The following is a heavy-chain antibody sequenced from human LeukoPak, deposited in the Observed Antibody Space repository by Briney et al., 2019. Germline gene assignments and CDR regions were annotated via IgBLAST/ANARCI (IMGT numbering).Heavy chain of an antibody. Sequence: SETLSLTCTVSGGSINYYYWSWIRQPAGKGLEWIGHIYTSGNTNYNYNPSLKSRVSMSIDTSKNQFSLNLSSVAAADTAFYYCATYSRASDAFAIWGQGTKVTVSS. CDR1: GGSINYYY. V-gene: IGHV4-4*07. CDR2: IYTSGNTNY. J-gene: IGHJ3*02. CDR3: ATYSRASDAFAI. D-gene: IGHD6-13*01.